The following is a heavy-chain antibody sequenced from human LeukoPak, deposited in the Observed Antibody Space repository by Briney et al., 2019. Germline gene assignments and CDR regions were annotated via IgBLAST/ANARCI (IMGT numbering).Heavy chain of an antibody. Sequence: ASVKVSCKASGGTFSSYAISWVRQAPGQGLEWMGGIIPIFGTANYAQKFQGRVTITTDESTSTAYMELSSLRSEDTAVYYCAKADDYGDYVSAFDIWGQGTMVTVSS. D-gene: IGHD4-17*01. V-gene: IGHV1-69*05. CDR1: GGTFSSYA. J-gene: IGHJ3*02. CDR2: IIPIFGTA. CDR3: AKADDYGDYVSAFDI.